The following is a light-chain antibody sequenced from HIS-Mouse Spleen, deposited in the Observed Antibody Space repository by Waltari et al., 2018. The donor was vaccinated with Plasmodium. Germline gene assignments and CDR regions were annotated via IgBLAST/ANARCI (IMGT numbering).Light chain of an antibody. CDR3: QAWDSSTDYV. CDR1: QLGDKY. CDR2: QVS. V-gene: IGLV3-1*01. J-gene: IGLJ1*01. Sequence: SYELTQPPSVSVSPGQTASITCSGAQLGDKYACWYQQKPGQSPVLVIYQVSKRPSGIPERFSGSNSGNTATLTISGTQAMDEADYYCQAWDSSTDYVFGTGTKVTVL.